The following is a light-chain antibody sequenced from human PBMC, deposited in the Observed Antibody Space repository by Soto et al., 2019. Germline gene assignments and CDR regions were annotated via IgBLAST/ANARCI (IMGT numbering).Light chain of an antibody. CDR2: DTS. J-gene: IGKJ4*01. V-gene: IGKV3-11*01. CDR3: QQRNFRPDIT. Sequence: ETVLTQSPATLSLSPGERATLSCRASQSINNFLAWYQQRPGQAPRLLIYDTSIRASGIPPRFSGSGSGTDFTLTISSLEPEDFAVYYWQQRNFRPDITFGGGTKVEIK. CDR1: QSINNF.